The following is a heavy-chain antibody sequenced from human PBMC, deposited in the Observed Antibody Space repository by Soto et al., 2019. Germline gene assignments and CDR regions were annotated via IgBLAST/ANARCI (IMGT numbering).Heavy chain of an antibody. D-gene: IGHD5-18*01. J-gene: IGHJ4*02. CDR2: ISYDGSNK. CDR1: GFTFSSYA. Sequence: QVQLVESGGGVVQPGRSLRLSCAASGFTFSSYAMHWVRQAPGKGLEWVAVISYDGSNKYYADSVKGRFTISRDNSKNTLYLQMNSLRAEDTAVYYCARSQLWPCYFDYWGQGTLVTVSS. CDR3: ARSQLWPCYFDY. V-gene: IGHV3-30-3*01.